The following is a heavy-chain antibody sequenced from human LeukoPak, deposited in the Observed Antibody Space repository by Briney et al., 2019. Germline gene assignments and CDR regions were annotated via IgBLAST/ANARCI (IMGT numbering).Heavy chain of an antibody. Sequence: GRSLRLSCAASGFTFDDYAMHWVRQAPGKGLEWVSGISWNSGSIGYADSVKGRFTISRDNAKNSLYLQMNSLRAEDMALYYCAKELYSEYYYYYMDVWGKGTTVTVSS. CDR2: ISWNSGSI. CDR1: GFTFDDYA. J-gene: IGHJ6*03. CDR3: AKELYSEYYYYYMDV. V-gene: IGHV3-9*03. D-gene: IGHD2-2*02.